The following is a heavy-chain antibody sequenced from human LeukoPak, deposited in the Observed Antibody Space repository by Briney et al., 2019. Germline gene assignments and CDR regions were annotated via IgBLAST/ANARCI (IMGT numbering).Heavy chain of an antibody. CDR2: INARGDT. J-gene: IGHJ5*02. CDR3: ARGQVPAARGYNWFDP. Sequence: SETLSLTCAVYGWSFNDYYWNWIRQPPGKGLEWVGEINARGDTNYNPSLKSRVTISGDTSKKQFSLRLTSMIAADTALYYCARGQVPAARGYNWFDPWGQGTLVTVSS. V-gene: IGHV4-34*01. CDR1: GWSFNDYY. D-gene: IGHD2-2*01.